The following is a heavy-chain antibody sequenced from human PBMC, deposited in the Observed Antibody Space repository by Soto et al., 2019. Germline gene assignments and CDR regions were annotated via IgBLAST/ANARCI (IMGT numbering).Heavy chain of an antibody. CDR3: ARGRGYCSGGSCWGWFDP. D-gene: IGHD2-15*01. Sequence: SETLSLTCAVYGGSFSGYYWSWIRQPPGKGLEWIGEINHSGSTNYNPSLKSRVTISVDTSKNQFSLKLSSVTAADTAVYYCARGRGYCSGGSCWGWFDPWGQGTLVTVSS. J-gene: IGHJ5*02. CDR2: INHSGST. CDR1: GGSFSGYY. V-gene: IGHV4-34*01.